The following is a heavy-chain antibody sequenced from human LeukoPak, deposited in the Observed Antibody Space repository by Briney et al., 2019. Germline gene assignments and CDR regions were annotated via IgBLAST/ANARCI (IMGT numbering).Heavy chain of an antibody. V-gene: IGHV3-74*01. J-gene: IGHJ6*03. D-gene: IGHD6-19*01. CDR1: GFTFSSYW. CDR3: ALPPGPAVADYYYMDV. CDR2: INSDGSST. Sequence: GGSLRLSCAASGFTFSSYWMHWVRQAPGEGLVWVSRINSDGSSTSYADSVKGRFTISRDNAKNTLYLQMNSLRAEDTAVYYCALPPGPAVADYYYMDVWGKGTTVTVSS.